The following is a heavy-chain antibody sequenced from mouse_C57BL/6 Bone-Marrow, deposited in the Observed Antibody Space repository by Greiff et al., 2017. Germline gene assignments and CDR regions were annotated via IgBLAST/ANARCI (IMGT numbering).Heavy chain of an antibody. J-gene: IGHJ2*01. D-gene: IGHD1-1*01. CDR1: GYTFTSYW. Sequence: QVQLQQSGAELVMPGASVKLSCKASGYTFTSYWMHWVKQRPGQGLEWIGEIDPSDSYTNYNQKFKGKSTLTVDKSSSTAYMQLSSLTCEDSAVDYGARIGDGRSHKDLDYWGQGTTLTVSS. CDR2: IDPSDSYT. CDR3: ARIGDGRSHKDLDY. V-gene: IGHV1-69*01.